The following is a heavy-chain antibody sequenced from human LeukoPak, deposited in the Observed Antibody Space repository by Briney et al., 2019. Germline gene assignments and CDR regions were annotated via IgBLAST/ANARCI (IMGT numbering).Heavy chain of an antibody. V-gene: IGHV4-31*03. CDR1: GGSISSGGYY. J-gene: IGHJ3*02. CDR3: ATDSSGYVSYHDI. CDR2: IYYSGST. Sequence: SETLSLTCTVFGGSISSGGYYWSWIRQHPGKGLEWIGYIYYSGSTYYNPSLKSRVTISVDTSKNQFSLKLSSVTAADTAVYYCATDSSGYVSYHDIWGQGTMVTVSS. D-gene: IGHD3-22*01.